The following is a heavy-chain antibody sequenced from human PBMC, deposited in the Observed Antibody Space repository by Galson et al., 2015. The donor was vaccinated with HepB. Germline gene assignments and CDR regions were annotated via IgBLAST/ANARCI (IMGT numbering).Heavy chain of an antibody. J-gene: IGHJ4*02. CDR2: ISAYNGNT. CDR3: ARDDLFIRDILTGYYLLGGLDN. D-gene: IGHD3-9*01. CDR1: GYTLTSYG. Sequence: SVQVSCKASGYTLTSYGISWVRQAPGQGLEWMGWISAYNGNTNYAQKLQGRVTMTTDTSTSTAYMELRSLRSDDTAVYYCARDDLFIRDILTGYYLLGGLDNWGQGTLVTVSS. V-gene: IGHV1-18*04.